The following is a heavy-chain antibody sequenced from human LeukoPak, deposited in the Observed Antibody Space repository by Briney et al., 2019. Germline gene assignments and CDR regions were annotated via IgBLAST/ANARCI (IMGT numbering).Heavy chain of an antibody. J-gene: IGHJ6*03. Sequence: SETLSLTCTVSGGSISSYYWSWIQQPPGKGLEWIGYIDDSGSTNNNPSLKSRVTISVDTSENQFSLILSPVTAADTAVYYCARDSTSMIGQYYYYMDVWGKGTTVTVSS. CDR1: GGSISSYY. CDR3: ARDSTSMIGQYYYYMDV. CDR2: IDDSGST. V-gene: IGHV4-59*01. D-gene: IGHD3-16*01.